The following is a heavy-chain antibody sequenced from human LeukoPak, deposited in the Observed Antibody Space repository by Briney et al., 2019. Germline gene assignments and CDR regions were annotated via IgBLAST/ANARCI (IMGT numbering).Heavy chain of an antibody. J-gene: IGHJ4*02. CDR3: AREFAAMVFFDY. CDR1: GGSISSGDYY. D-gene: IGHD5-18*01. CDR2: IYYSGGT. Sequence: SQTLSLTCTVSGGSISSGDYYWSWIRQPPGKGLEWIGYIYYSGGTYYNPSLKSRVTISVDTSKNQFSLKLSSVTAADTAVYYCAREFAAMVFFDYWGQGTLVTVSS. V-gene: IGHV4-30-4*08.